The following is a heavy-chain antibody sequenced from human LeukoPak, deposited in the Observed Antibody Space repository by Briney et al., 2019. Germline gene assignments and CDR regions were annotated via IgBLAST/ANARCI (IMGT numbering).Heavy chain of an antibody. CDR3: VRIATVTTPGY. J-gene: IGHJ4*02. V-gene: IGHV3-74*01. D-gene: IGHD4-17*01. Sequence: PGGSLRLSSAASGFTFSTYWMHWVRQPLGKGLVWVSRINPDGSTTNYADSVKGRFTISRDNAKNTLYLQMNSLTVKDTAVYYCVRIATVTTPGYWGQGTLVTVSS. CDR2: INPDGSTT. CDR1: GFTFSTYW.